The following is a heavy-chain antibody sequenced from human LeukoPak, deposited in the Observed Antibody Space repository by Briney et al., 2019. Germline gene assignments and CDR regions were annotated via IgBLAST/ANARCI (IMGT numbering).Heavy chain of an antibody. CDR1: GGTFSSYA. J-gene: IGHJ4*02. Sequence: GASVKVSCKASGGTFSSYAISWVRQAPGQGLEWMGGIIPIFGTANYAQKFQGRVTITTDESTSTAYMELSSLRSEDTAVYYCARDSSDCSSTSCYHSFDYWGQGTLVTVSS. CDR3: ARDSSDCSSTSCYHSFDY. D-gene: IGHD2-2*01. CDR2: IIPIFGTA. V-gene: IGHV1-69*05.